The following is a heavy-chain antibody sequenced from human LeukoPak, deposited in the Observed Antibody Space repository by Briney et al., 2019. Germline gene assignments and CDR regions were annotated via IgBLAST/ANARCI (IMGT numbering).Heavy chain of an antibody. CDR3: ARGYSSSWYKFVEYFQH. CDR2: IYYSGST. Sequence: PSETLSLTCTVSGGSISSYYWSWIRQPPGKGLEWIGYIYYSGSTNYNPSLKSRVTISVDTSKNQFSLKLSSVTAADTAVYYCARGYSSSWYKFVEYFQHWGQGTLVTVSS. D-gene: IGHD6-13*01. CDR1: GGSISSYY. J-gene: IGHJ1*01. V-gene: IGHV4-59*01.